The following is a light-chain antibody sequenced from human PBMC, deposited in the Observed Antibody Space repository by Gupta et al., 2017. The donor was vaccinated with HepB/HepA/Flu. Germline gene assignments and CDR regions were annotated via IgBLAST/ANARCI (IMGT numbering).Light chain of an antibody. V-gene: IGKV1-39*01. CDR3: QQSDSNPIT. Sequence: DIQMTQSPASLSASVGDRVTITCRTSQTISSYLNWYQQKSGKAPKLLIYGTSNLQSGVPSRFSGSGSGTDFTLTISRLQPEDFATYYCQQSDSNPITFGQGTRLDIK. CDR2: GTS. J-gene: IGKJ5*01. CDR1: QTISSY.